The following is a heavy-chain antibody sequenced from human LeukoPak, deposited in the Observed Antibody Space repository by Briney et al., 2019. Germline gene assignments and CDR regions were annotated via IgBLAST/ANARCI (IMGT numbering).Heavy chain of an antibody. D-gene: IGHD3-16*01. CDR3: ARAPEVWGTSWFDP. CDR2: IYTSGNT. V-gene: IGHV4-4*07. CDR1: GGSISSYY. Sequence: SETLSLTCTVSGGSISSYYWSWIRQPAGKGLEWIGRIYTSGNTNYNPSLKSRVTMSVDTSKNQFSLKLSSVTAADTAVYYCARAPEVWGTSWFDPWGQGTLVTVSS. J-gene: IGHJ5*02.